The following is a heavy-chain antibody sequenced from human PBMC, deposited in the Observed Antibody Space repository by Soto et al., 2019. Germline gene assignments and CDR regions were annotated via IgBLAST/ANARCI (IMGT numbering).Heavy chain of an antibody. CDR3: ARGDGDYHDGNGYLGRH. D-gene: IGHD3-22*01. Sequence: GGSLRLSCASSGFTFSSYWMHWVRQAPGKGLVWVSRIKSDGSGAIYADSVKGRFTVSRDNAKNTLYLLMNSLSTEDTAVYYCARGDGDYHDGNGYLGRHWGQGTQVTVSS. V-gene: IGHV3-74*01. CDR1: GFTFSSYW. CDR2: IKSDGSGA. J-gene: IGHJ4*02.